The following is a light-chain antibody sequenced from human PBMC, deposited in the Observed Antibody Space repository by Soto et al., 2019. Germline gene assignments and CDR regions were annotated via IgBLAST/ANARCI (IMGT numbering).Light chain of an antibody. Sequence: DIVMTQSPLSLSVTPGEAASISCRCSQSLLHRNGNSYLDWYLQRPGQSPQLLISLASNRASGVPDRFSGSGSGTDFTLHISRVEAEDVGVYYCMQALKSPFTFGHGTKVDL. CDR1: QSLLHRNGNSY. J-gene: IGKJ3*01. CDR2: LAS. V-gene: IGKV2-28*01. CDR3: MQALKSPFT.